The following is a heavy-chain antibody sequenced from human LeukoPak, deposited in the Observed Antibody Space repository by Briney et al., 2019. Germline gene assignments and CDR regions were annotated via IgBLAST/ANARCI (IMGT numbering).Heavy chain of an antibody. CDR1: GFTFTNYW. D-gene: IGHD6-13*01. CDR3: ARGGSWYEGRTSDY. Sequence: GGSLRLSCAASGFTFTNYWMHWVRQAPGKGLVWVSRINFDGSNINYADSVKGRFTISRDNAKNTLYLQMNSLRAEDTAVYYFARGGSWYEGRTSDYWGQGTLVTVSS. J-gene: IGHJ4*02. V-gene: IGHV3-74*01. CDR2: INFDGSNI.